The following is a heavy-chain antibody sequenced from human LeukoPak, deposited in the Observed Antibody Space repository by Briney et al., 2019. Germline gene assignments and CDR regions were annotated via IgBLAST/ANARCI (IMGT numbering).Heavy chain of an antibody. Sequence: PSGTLSLTCGVSGGSITTTNYWSWVRQSPGRGLEGIGEISLSGYTGFNPSLRGRVTMSLDESKNHLSLTLTSVTAADTAIYYCSRESGPYSPFGHWGQGILVTVTT. J-gene: IGHJ4*02. CDR2: ISLSGYT. D-gene: IGHD1-26*01. V-gene: IGHV4-4*02. CDR1: GGSITTTNY. CDR3: SRESGPYSPFGH.